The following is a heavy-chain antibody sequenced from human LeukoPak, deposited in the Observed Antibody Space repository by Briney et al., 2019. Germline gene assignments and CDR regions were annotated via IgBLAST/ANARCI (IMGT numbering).Heavy chain of an antibody. V-gene: IGHV1-8*03. D-gene: IGHD5-12*01. CDR3: ARTSGYSGYVPFDY. CDR1: GYTFTSYD. Sequence: ASVKVSCKASGYTFTSYDINWVRQATGQGLEWMGWMNPNSGNTGYAQKFQGRVTITRNTSISTAYMELSSLRSEDTAVYYCARTSGYSGYVPFDYRGQGTLVTVSS. J-gene: IGHJ4*02. CDR2: MNPNSGNT.